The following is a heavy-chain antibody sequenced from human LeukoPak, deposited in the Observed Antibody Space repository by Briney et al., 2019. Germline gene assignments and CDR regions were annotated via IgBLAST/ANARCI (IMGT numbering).Heavy chain of an antibody. CDR2: ISAYNGNT. J-gene: IGHJ4*02. D-gene: IGHD2-8*01. Sequence: ASVNVSFKASVYTFTSYGISWVRQAPGQGLEWMGWISAYNGNTNYAQKLQGRVTMTTDTSTSTAYMELRSLRSDDTAVYYCARGLYCTNGVCSVDYWGQGTLVTVSS. CDR3: ARGLYCTNGVCSVDY. CDR1: VYTFTSYG. V-gene: IGHV1-18*01.